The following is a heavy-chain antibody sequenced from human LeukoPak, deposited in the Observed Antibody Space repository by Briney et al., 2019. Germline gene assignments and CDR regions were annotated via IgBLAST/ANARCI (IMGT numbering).Heavy chain of an antibody. J-gene: IGHJ4*02. CDR1: GFTFSSHW. CDR3: AKDGGLWVSAHWGDS. D-gene: IGHD7-27*01. CDR2: ITTSDGNT. V-gene: IGHV3-23*01. Sequence: GGSLRLSCAASGFTFSSHWINWVRQAPGKGLEWVSTITTSDGNTYYADSVKGRFTVSRDNSKNTLYLQMNSLRAEDTAVYYCAKDGGLWVSAHWGDSWGRGTLVTVSS.